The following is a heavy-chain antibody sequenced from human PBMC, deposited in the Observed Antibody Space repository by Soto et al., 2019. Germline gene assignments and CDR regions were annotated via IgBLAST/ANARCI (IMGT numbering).Heavy chain of an antibody. CDR2: IIPVLGPA. V-gene: IGHV1-69*06. J-gene: IGHJ4*02. Sequence: QVQLVQSGAEVKKPGSSVKVSCTASGTTFNTFAISWVRQAPGQGLEWMGGIIPVLGPAFYSQKFQGRVTITADKSTTTAYLELSSLRSEDTAVYYCARAAKRYFAKWGQGTLVTVSS. CDR3: ARAAKRYFAK. CDR1: GTTFNTFA.